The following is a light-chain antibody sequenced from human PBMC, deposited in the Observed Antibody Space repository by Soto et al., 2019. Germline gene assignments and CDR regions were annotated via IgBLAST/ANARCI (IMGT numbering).Light chain of an antibody. V-gene: IGKV1-33*01. Sequence: DIQMTQSPSPLSASVGDRVTITCQANQDIDKKLNWYKQKSGKPPNLLIYEASNLQSGVPSRFSGSGSGTDFTFTISNLQPEDYATYYCQQYSSHPLTFGPGTKIEIK. CDR1: QDIDKK. CDR2: EAS. J-gene: IGKJ3*01. CDR3: QQYSSHPLT.